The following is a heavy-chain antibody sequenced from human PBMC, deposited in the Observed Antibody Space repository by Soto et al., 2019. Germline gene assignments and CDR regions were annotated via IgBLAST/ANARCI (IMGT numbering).Heavy chain of an antibody. J-gene: IGHJ3*02. CDR1: GFTFSSYV. D-gene: IGHD3-22*01. CDR2: ISYDGSDK. CDR3: ARGDNYYDSPGRAFDI. Sequence: GGSLRLSCAASGFTFSSYVMHWVRQAPGKGLEWVAVISYDGSDKNYADSVKGRFTISRDNSKNTLYLQMNSLRAEDTAVYYCARGDNYYDSPGRAFDIWGQGTMVTVSS. V-gene: IGHV3-30*03.